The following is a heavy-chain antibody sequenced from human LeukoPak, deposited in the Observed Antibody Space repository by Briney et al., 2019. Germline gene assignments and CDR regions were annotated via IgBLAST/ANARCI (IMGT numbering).Heavy chain of an antibody. V-gene: IGHV1-18*01. Sequence: ASVKVSCKASGYTFTSYGISWVRQAPGQGLEWMGWISAYNGNTNYAQELQGRVTITRDTSASTAYMELSILRSEDTALYYCASRPGLAVAGLDFWGQGTLVTVSS. CDR1: GYTFTSYG. J-gene: IGHJ4*02. CDR2: ISAYNGNT. CDR3: ASRPGLAVAGLDF. D-gene: IGHD6-19*01.